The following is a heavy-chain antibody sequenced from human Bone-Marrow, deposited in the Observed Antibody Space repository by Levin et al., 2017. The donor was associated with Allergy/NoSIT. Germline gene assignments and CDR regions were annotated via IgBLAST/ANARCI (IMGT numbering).Heavy chain of an antibody. CDR1: GGTFSSYA. J-gene: IGHJ6*02. V-gene: IGHV1-69*13. Sequence: SVKVSCKASGGTFSSYAISWVRQAPGQGLEWMGGIIPIFGTANYAQKFQGRVTITADESTSTAYMELSSLRSEDTAVYYCARPSREYSYGPLSGYYGMDVWGQGTTVTVSS. CDR3: ARPSREYSYGPLSGYYGMDV. D-gene: IGHD5-18*01. CDR2: IIPIFGTA.